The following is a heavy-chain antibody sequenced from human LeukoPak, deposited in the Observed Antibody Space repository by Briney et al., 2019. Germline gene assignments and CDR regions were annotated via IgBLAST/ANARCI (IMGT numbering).Heavy chain of an antibody. CDR1: GDSFSGNY. Sequence: PSETLSLTCGVHGDSFSGNYWTWIRQPPGKGLEWIGEINHSGSTNYKSSLKSRVTISLDTSKNQFSLELSSVTAADTAVYYCARGLKDDDSSGGHAFDIWGQGTMVTVSS. J-gene: IGHJ3*02. CDR3: ARGLKDDDSSGGHAFDI. D-gene: IGHD3-22*01. CDR2: INHSGST. V-gene: IGHV4-34*01.